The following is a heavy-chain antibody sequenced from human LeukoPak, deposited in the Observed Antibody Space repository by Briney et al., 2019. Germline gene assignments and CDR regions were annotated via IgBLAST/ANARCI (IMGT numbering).Heavy chain of an antibody. V-gene: IGHV4-4*09. CDR1: VASIISYY. D-gene: IGHD1-26*01. CDR3: ARSPFVGGVGATSWYFDL. J-gene: IGHJ2*01. CDR2: IYSSANM. Sequence: SEALSVTCIVSVASIISYYWTCTRQPLGRGLEWIGHIYSSANMDLNPYLKSRVTISVDASKSQVSLNLFSVTASDTALYYCARSPFVGGVGATSWYFDLWGRGTLVTVSS.